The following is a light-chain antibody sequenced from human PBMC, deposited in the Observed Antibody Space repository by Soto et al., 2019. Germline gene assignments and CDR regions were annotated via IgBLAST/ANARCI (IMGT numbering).Light chain of an antibody. CDR2: GAS. CDR1: QSVSSNY. J-gene: IGKJ4*01. V-gene: IGKV3-20*01. Sequence: TVLTQSPGTLSLSPGERVTLSCRASQSVSSNYLAWYQQKPGQTPRLLIYGASSRATGIPDRFSGSGSGTDFTLTISRLEPEDFAVYYCQQYGSSALTFGGGTKVAIK. CDR3: QQYGSSALT.